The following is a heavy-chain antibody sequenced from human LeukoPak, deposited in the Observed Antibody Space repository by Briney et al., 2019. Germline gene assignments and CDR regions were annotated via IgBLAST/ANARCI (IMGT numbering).Heavy chain of an antibody. CDR1: GFTFSSYS. J-gene: IGHJ4*02. CDR3: ARDSKIGLVIPIDY. Sequence: PGGSLRLSCAASGFTFSSYSMNWVRQALGKGLEWVSSISSSSSYIYYADSVKGRFTISRDNAKNSLYLQMNNLRAEDTAVYYCARDSKIGLVIPIDYWGQGTLVTVSS. V-gene: IGHV3-21*01. CDR2: ISSSSSYI. D-gene: IGHD3/OR15-3a*01.